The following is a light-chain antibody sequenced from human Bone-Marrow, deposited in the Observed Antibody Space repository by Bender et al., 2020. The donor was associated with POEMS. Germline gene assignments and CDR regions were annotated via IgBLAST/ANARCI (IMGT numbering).Light chain of an antibody. CDR2: SND. Sequence: QSVLTQPPSASGTPGQSVIISCSGSRYNIGNNVVNWYQQLPGTTPKLLIYSNDQRPSGVPARFSGSKSGTSASLAISDIQSEDEGDYYCSSWDDSLSGWVFGGGTKLTVL. J-gene: IGLJ3*02. CDR1: RYNIGNNV. V-gene: IGLV1-44*01. CDR3: SSWDDSLSGWV.